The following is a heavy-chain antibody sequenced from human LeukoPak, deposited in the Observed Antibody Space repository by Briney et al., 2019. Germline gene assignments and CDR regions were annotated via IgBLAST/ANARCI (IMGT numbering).Heavy chain of an antibody. V-gene: IGHV1-69*13. CDR1: GYTFTSYY. D-gene: IGHD3-3*01. J-gene: IGHJ4*02. Sequence: SVKVSCKASGYTFTSYYMHWVRQAPGQGLEWMGGIIPIFGTANYAQKFQGRVTITADESTSTAYVELSSLRSEDTAVYYCARESSFDFWSGSSYYFDYWGQGTLVTVSS. CDR2: IIPIFGTA. CDR3: ARESSFDFWSGSSYYFDY.